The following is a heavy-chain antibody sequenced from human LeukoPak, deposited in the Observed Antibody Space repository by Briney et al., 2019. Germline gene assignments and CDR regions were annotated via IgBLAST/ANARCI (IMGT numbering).Heavy chain of an antibody. CDR1: GFTFSYYW. V-gene: IGHV3-74*01. D-gene: IGHD3-10*01. Sequence: GGSLRLFCAASGFTFSYYWMHWVRQAPGKGLVWVSRVNSDGRSTDYADSVKGRFTMSRDNAWNTVYLQMNSLRGEDMAVYYCARVRGSAFDMWGQGTMVTVSS. CDR3: ARVRGSAFDM. CDR2: VNSDGRST. J-gene: IGHJ3*02.